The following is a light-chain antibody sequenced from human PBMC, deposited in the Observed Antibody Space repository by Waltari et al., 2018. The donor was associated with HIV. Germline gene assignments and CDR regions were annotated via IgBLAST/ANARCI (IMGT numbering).Light chain of an antibody. CDR1: QSVRSN. CDR2: GAS. Sequence: EIVMTQSPATLSVSPGERATLSCRASQSVRSNLAWYQQKPGQAPRLLVYGASTRATGIPARFSASGSGTELTLTISGLQSEDFAVYYCQQYDNWPPYMYSFGQGTKLEIK. V-gene: IGKV3-15*01. CDR3: QQYDNWPPYMYS. J-gene: IGKJ2*03.